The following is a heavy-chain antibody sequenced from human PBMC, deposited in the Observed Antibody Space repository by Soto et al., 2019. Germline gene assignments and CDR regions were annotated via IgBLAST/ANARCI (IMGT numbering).Heavy chain of an antibody. CDR2: IHYTGST. J-gene: IGHJ4*02. CDR1: GGAINSHY. Sequence: QVQLQESGPGLVKPSETLSLTCTVSGGAINSHYWSWIWKTPGKGLAWIGDIHYTGSTNYNPSLKSLFTISLDTSKNQYSLKLTSVTAADTAKYYCTRSGGDYENGSYYGGDFDYWGRGTPVTVSS. V-gene: IGHV4-59*11. CDR3: TRSGGDYENGSYYGGDFDY. D-gene: IGHD3-22*01.